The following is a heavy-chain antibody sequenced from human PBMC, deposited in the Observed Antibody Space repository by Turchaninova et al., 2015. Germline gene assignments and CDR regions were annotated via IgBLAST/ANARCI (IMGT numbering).Heavy chain of an antibody. V-gene: IGHV5-51*01. CDR1: GDSFTSSG. D-gene: IGHD4-17*01. CDR2: IYPGDSDT. J-gene: IGHJ4*02. CDR3: ARLNGDYVDY. Sequence: EVQPVQSGAEVQKPGATLKISCKGAGDSFTSSGRGWVRQRPGKGLEWMGIIYPGDSDTRYSPSFQGQVTISADKSISTAYLQWSSLKASDTAMYYCARLNGDYVDYWGQGTLVTVSS.